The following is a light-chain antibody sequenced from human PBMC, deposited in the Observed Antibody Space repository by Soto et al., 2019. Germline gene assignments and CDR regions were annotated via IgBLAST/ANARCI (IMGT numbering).Light chain of an antibody. CDR1: QSVDSSF. Sequence: EIVLTQSPGSLSLSPGERATPSCRASQSVDSSFFAWYQQKPGQAPRLLIYGASNRATGIPDTFSGSGSGTDFTLTISRLEPEDFAVYYCQQYVSSVTFGQGTKVEIK. CDR3: QQYVSSVT. V-gene: IGKV3-20*01. J-gene: IGKJ1*01. CDR2: GAS.